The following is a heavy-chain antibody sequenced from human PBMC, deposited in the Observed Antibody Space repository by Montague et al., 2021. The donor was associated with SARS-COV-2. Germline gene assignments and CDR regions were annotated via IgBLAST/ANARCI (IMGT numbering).Heavy chain of an antibody. V-gene: IGHV4-39*01. D-gene: IGHD2-2*01. CDR3: ARLKAPYCSSTSCYSASWFDP. CDR1: GGSISSSSYY. CDR2: IYYSGST. Sequence: SETLSLTCTVSGGSISSSSYYWGWIRQPPGKGLEWSGSIYYSGSTYYNPSLKSRVTISVDTSKNQFSLKLSSVTAADTAVYYRARLKAPYCSSTSCYSASWFDPWGQGTLVTVSS. J-gene: IGHJ5*02.